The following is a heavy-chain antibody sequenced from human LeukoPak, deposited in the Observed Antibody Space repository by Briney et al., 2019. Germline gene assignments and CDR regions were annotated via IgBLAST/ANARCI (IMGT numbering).Heavy chain of an antibody. D-gene: IGHD1-26*01. V-gene: IGHV3-23*01. CDR2: VLGGGGTT. CDR3: AKRAHSGSYYAAFDI. Sequence: PGGSLRLSCAASGFTFSSYGMHWVRQAPGKGLEWVSGVLGGGGTTYYADSVKGRFTISRDNSKNTMYLQMNRLRAEDTALYYCAKRAHSGSYYAAFDIWGQGTEVTVSS. J-gene: IGHJ3*02. CDR1: GFTFSSYG.